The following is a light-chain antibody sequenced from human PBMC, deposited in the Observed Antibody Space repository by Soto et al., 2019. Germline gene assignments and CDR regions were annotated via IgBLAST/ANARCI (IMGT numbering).Light chain of an antibody. CDR2: AAS. CDR3: QQYNDSFRYT. Sequence: DIQMTQSLSTLSASVGDRVTITCRASQSISTWLAWYQQKPGTAPKLLIYAASTLETGVPSRFSGSRSGTEFTLTVSSLQPDDFATYYCQQYNDSFRYTFGQGTK. V-gene: IGKV1-5*03. J-gene: IGKJ2*01. CDR1: QSISTW.